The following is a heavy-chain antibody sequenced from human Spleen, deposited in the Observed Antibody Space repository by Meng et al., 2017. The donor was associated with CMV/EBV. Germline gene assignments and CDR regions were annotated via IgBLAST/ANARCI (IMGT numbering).Heavy chain of an antibody. CDR1: GFTFSDYA. V-gene: IGHV3-48*04. CDR3: ARVGSSSWTGHDAFDI. CDR2: ISSSGSTI. D-gene: IGHD6-13*01. Sequence: GGSLRLSCAASGFTFSDYAIHWVRQAPGKGLEWVSYISSSGSTIYYADSVKGRFTISRDNAKNTLYLQMNSLRAEDTAVYYCARVGSSSWTGHDAFDIWGQGTMVTVSS. J-gene: IGHJ3*02.